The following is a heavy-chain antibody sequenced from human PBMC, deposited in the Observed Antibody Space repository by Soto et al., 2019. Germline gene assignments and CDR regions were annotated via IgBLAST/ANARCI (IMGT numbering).Heavy chain of an antibody. CDR3: AKDMSGWYRGSFNY. V-gene: IGHV3-9*01. D-gene: IGHD6-19*01. CDR1: GFTFDDYA. J-gene: IGHJ4*02. Sequence: EVQLVESGGGLVQPGRSLRLSCAASGFTFDDYAMHWVRQAPGKGLEWVSGISWNSGSIGYADSVKGRFTISRDNAKNSLYLQMNSLRAEDTALYYCAKDMSGWYRGSFNYWGQGTLVTVSS. CDR2: ISWNSGSI.